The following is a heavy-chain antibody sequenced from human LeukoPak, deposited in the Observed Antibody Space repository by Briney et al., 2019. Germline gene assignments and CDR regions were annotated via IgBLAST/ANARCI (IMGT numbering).Heavy chain of an antibody. CDR2: VYTSGST. V-gene: IGHV4-4*07. CDR1: GGSISSYY. J-gene: IGHJ4*02. D-gene: IGHD3-22*01. CDR3: ARDGPRYYYDSSGYYLDY. Sequence: PSETLSLTCTVSGGSISSYYWSWIRQPAGKGLEWIGRVYTSGSTNYNPSLKSRVTMSVDMSKNEFSLKLSSVTAADTAVYYCARDGPRYYYDSSGYYLDYWGQGTLVTVSS.